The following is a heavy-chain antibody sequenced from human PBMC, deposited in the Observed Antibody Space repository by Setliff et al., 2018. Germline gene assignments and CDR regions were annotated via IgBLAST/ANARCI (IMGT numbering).Heavy chain of an antibody. CDR2: IYNNGRV. Sequence: PSETLSLTCNVSADSISSSYDYWAWIRQPPGKGLEWIGSIYNNGRVSSSPSLKSRVTISVDRAKNHFSLKLTSVTAADTAMYYCARSRYYDSSGNNYGLDYWGQGTLVTVSS. V-gene: IGHV4-39*02. CDR3: ARSRYYDSSGNNYGLDY. D-gene: IGHD3-22*01. J-gene: IGHJ4*02. CDR1: ADSISSSYDY.